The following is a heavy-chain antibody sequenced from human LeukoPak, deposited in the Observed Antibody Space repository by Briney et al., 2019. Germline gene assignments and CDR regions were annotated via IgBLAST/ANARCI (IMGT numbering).Heavy chain of an antibody. D-gene: IGHD6-13*01. CDR1: GYTFTSYD. CDR3: ARGLIAAAGAHY. Sequence: ASVKVSCKASGYTFTSYDINWVRQATGKGLDWRGWMNPNSGNTGYAQKFQGRVTMTRNTSISTAYMELSSLRSEDTAVYYCARGLIAAAGAHYWGQGTLVTVSS. V-gene: IGHV1-8*01. J-gene: IGHJ4*02. CDR2: MNPNSGNT.